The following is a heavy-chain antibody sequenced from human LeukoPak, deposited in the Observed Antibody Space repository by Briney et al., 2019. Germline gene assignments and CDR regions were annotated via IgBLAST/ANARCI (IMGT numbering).Heavy chain of an antibody. CDR1: GFTFSNYW. V-gene: IGHV3-74*01. J-gene: IGHJ4*02. Sequence: GGSLRLSCAASGFTFSNYWMHWVRQAPGKGPVWVSRIKSDGSSTRFADSVQGRFTISRDNGKNTLYLQMNSLRAEDTAVYYCAKERYRALDYWGQGTLVTVSS. D-gene: IGHD1-1*01. CDR2: IKSDGSST. CDR3: AKERYRALDY.